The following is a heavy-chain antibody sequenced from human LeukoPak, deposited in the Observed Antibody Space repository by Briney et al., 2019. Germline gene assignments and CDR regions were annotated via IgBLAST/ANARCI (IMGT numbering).Heavy chain of an antibody. CDR1: GFTFSAYA. J-gene: IGHJ4*02. CDR3: ARSLLGSFDY. Sequence: GGSLRLSCEASGFTFSAYAMTWVRQAPGKGLEWVANIKQDGSEIYYVDSVKGRFTISRDNAKNSLSLQMSSPRAEDTAVYYCARSLLGSFDYWGQGTLVTVSS. CDR2: IKQDGSEI. V-gene: IGHV3-7*01. D-gene: IGHD7-27*01.